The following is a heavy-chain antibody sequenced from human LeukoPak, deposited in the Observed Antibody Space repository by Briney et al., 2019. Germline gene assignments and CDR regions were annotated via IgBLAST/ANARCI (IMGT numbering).Heavy chain of an antibody. CDR1: GGSISSYY. J-gene: IGHJ4*02. CDR3: AREGGSYYPHYYFDY. D-gene: IGHD1-26*01. V-gene: IGHV4-4*07. Sequence: SETLSLTCTVSGGSISSYYWSWIRQPAGKGLEWIGRIYTSGSTNYNPSLKSRVTMSVDTSKNQFSLNLSSVTAADTAVYYCAREGGSYYPHYYFDYWGQGTLVTVSS. CDR2: IYTSGST.